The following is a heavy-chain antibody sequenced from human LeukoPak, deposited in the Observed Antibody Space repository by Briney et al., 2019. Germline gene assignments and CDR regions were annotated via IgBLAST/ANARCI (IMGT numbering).Heavy chain of an antibody. Sequence: SETLSLTCTVSGGSISSSSYYWGWIRQPPGKGLEWIGSIYYSGSTYYNPSLKSRVTISVDTSKNQFSLKLSSVTAADTAVYYCASRYYYDSSGYYPNYYYYGMDVWGQGTTVTVSS. CDR2: IYYSGST. CDR1: GGSISSSSYY. J-gene: IGHJ6*02. V-gene: IGHV4-39*01. CDR3: ASRYYYDSSGYYPNYYYYGMDV. D-gene: IGHD3-22*01.